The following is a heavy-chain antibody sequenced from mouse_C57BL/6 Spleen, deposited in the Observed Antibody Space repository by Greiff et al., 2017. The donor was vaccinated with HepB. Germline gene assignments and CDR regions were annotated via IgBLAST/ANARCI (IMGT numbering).Heavy chain of an antibody. CDR1: GYAFSSSW. CDR3: AREENYGSSLAWFAY. V-gene: IGHV1-82*01. CDR2: IYPGDGDT. D-gene: IGHD1-1*01. Sequence: QVQLQQSGPELVKPGASVKISCKASGYAFSSSWMNWVKQRPGKGLEWIGRIYPGDGDTNYNGKFKGKATLTADKSSSTAYMQLSSLTSEDSAVYFCAREENYGSSLAWFAYWGQGTLVTVSA. J-gene: IGHJ3*01.